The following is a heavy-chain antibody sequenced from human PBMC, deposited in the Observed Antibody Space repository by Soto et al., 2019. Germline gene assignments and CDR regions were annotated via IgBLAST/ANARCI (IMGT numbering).Heavy chain of an antibody. CDR2: IYYSGST. CDR1: GGSISSGGYY. Sequence: SETLSLTWTVSGGSISSGGYYWSWIRQHPGKGLEWIGYIYYSGSTYYNPSLKSRVTISVDTSKNQFSLKLSSVTAADTAVYYCARDYGYCSSTSCYYGYYYGMDVWGQGTTVTVSS. V-gene: IGHV4-31*02. J-gene: IGHJ6*02. D-gene: IGHD2-2*01. CDR3: ARDYGYCSSTSCYYGYYYGMDV.